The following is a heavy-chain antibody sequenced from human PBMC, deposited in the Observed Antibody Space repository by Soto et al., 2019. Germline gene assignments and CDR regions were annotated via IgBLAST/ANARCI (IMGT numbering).Heavy chain of an antibody. Sequence: GGSLRLSCAASGFTFSSYAMSWVRQAPGKGLEWVSAISGSGGSTYYADSVKGRFTISRDNSKNTLYLQMNSLRAEDTAVYYCAFRRYCSGGSCSQHFDYWGQGTLVTVSS. J-gene: IGHJ4*02. CDR1: GFTFSSYA. CDR2: ISGSGGST. V-gene: IGHV3-23*01. CDR3: AFRRYCSGGSCSQHFDY. D-gene: IGHD2-15*01.